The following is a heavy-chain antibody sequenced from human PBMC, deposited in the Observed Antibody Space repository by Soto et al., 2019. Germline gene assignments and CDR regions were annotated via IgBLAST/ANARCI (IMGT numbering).Heavy chain of an antibody. V-gene: IGHV1-69*12. Sequence: QVQLVQSGAEVKKPGSSVKVSCKASGGTFSSYAISWVRQAPGQGLEWLGGIIPIFGTANYAQKFQGRVTITADESTSTAYMELSSLRSEDTAVYYCARADYYDSSGYKYYFDYWGQGTLVTVSS. J-gene: IGHJ4*02. CDR2: IIPIFGTA. CDR1: GGTFSSYA. CDR3: ARADYYDSSGYKYYFDY. D-gene: IGHD3-22*01.